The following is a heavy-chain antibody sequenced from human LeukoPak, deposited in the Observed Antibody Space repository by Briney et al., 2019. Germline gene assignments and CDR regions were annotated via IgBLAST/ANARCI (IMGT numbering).Heavy chain of an antibody. CDR2: ISSSSSYI. V-gene: IGHV3-21*01. CDR3: ARDTTYRGGFDY. CDR1: GFTFSSCS. D-gene: IGHD3-10*01. Sequence: GGSPRLSCAASGFTFSSCSMNWVRQAPGKGLEWVSSISSSSSYIYYADSVKGRFTISRDNAKNSLYLQMNSLRAEDTAVYYCARDTTYRGGFDYWGQGTLVTVSS. J-gene: IGHJ4*02.